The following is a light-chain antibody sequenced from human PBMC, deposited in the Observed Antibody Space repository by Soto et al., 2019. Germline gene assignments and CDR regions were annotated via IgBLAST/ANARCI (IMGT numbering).Light chain of an antibody. V-gene: IGKV1-5*03. CDR3: QLYNSYSEP. J-gene: IGKJ1*01. CDR1: QTISSW. Sequence: DIQMTKSPSTVSGCIGDRVTSTCRASQTISSWLAWYQQKPGKAPKLLIYKASTLKSGVPSRFSGSGSGTEFTLTISSLQPDDFATYYCQLYNSYSEPFGQGTKVDI. CDR2: KAS.